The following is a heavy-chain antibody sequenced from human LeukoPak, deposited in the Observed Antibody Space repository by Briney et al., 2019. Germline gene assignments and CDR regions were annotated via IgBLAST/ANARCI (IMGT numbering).Heavy chain of an antibody. Sequence: PGRSLRLSCAASGFTFDDYAMHWVRQAPGKGLEWVSGISWNSGSIGYADSVKGRFTISRDNAKNSLYLQMNSLRAEDTAVYYCTSANYGPAYWGQGTLVTVSS. V-gene: IGHV3-9*01. J-gene: IGHJ4*02. CDR1: GFTFDDYA. CDR2: ISWNSGSI. CDR3: TSANYGPAY. D-gene: IGHD5-24*01.